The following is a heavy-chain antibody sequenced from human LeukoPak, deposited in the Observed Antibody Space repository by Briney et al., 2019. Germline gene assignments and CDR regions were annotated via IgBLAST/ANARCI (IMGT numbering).Heavy chain of an antibody. J-gene: IGHJ6*03. Sequence: ASVKVSCKASGYTFTGYYMHWVRQAPGQGLEWMGWINPNSGGTNYAQKFQGRVTMTRDTSISTAYMELSRLRSDDTAVYYCARDPQDFSGGSCYAGLYYMDVWGKGTTVTVSS. V-gene: IGHV1-2*02. CDR1: GYTFTGYY. CDR3: ARDPQDFSGGSCYAGLYYMDV. CDR2: INPNSGGT. D-gene: IGHD2-15*01.